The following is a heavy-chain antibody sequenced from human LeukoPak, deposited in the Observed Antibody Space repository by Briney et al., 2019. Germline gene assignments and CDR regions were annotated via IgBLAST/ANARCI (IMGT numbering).Heavy chain of an antibody. J-gene: IGHJ5*02. CDR1: GFTFSGYA. D-gene: IGHD6-13*01. V-gene: IGHV3-30-3*01. CDR3: ARDQPAAADDNWFDP. Sequence: GGSLRLSCAASGFTFSGYAMHWVRQAPGKGLEWVAVISYDGSNKYYADSVKGRFTISRDNSKNTLYLQMNSLRAEDTAVYYCARDQPAAADDNWFDPCGQGTLVTVSS. CDR2: ISYDGSNK.